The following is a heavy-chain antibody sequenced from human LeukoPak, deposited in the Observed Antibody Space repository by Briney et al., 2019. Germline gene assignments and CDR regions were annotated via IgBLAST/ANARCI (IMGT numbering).Heavy chain of an antibody. CDR2: INPNSGGT. Sequence: ASVKVSCKASGYTFTGYYMHWVRQAPGQGLEWMGWINPNSGGTNYAQKFQGRVTMTRDTSISTAYMELSSLRSEDTAVYYCARTTRYCSSTSCYLYYFDYWGQGTLVTVSS. J-gene: IGHJ4*02. D-gene: IGHD2-2*01. CDR1: GYTFTGYY. V-gene: IGHV1-2*02. CDR3: ARTTRYCSSTSCYLYYFDY.